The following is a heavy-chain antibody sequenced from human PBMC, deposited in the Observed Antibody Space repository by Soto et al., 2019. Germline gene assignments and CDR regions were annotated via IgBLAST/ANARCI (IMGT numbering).Heavy chain of an antibody. CDR2: ISGSGGST. CDR1: GLSFSSYA. J-gene: IGHJ4*02. Sequence: GTRRLSCAASGLSFSSYAISWVRQAPGKGLEWVSAISGSGGSTYYADSVKGRFTISRDNSKNTLYLKMNSLRAEDTAVYYCAKDLSYQLLAKTFDYWGQGTLVT. D-gene: IGHD2-2*01. CDR3: AKDLSYQLLAKTFDY. V-gene: IGHV3-23*01.